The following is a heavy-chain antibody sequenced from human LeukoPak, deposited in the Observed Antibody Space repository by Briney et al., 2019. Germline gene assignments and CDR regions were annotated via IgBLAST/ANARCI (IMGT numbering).Heavy chain of an antibody. CDR2: ISGSGGST. V-gene: IGHV3-23*01. CDR1: GFTFSSYA. Sequence: HPGGSLRLSCAASGFTFSSYAMSWVRQAPGKGLEWVSAISGSGGSTYYADSVKGRFTISRDNSKNTLYLQMNSLRAEDTAVYYCAKDRGKYYDILTGYFDYWGQGTLVTVSS. D-gene: IGHD3-9*01. CDR3: AKDRGKYYDILTGYFDY. J-gene: IGHJ4*02.